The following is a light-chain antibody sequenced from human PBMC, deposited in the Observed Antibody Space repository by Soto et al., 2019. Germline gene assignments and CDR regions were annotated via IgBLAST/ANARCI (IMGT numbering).Light chain of an antibody. CDR3: QQRSNWPST. J-gene: IGKJ4*01. CDR1: QSVSSY. V-gene: IGKV3-11*01. Sequence: EIVLTQSPATLSLSPGERATLSCRASQSVSSYLAWYQHKPGQAPRLLIYDSSTRATGIPARFSGSGSGTDFTLTISSLEPEDFAVYYCQQRSNWPSTSGGGTKVEIK. CDR2: DSS.